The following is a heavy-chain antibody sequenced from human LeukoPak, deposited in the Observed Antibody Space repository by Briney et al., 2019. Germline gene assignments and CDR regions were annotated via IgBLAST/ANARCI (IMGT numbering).Heavy chain of an antibody. Sequence: SETLSLTCTVSGGSISSYYWSWIRQPPGKGLEWIGYIYYSGSTNYNPSLKSRVAISVDTSKNQFSLKLSSATAAGTAVYYCARDPQWEHQGFDPWGQGTLVIVSS. CDR3: ARDPQWEHQGFDP. CDR1: GGSISSYY. CDR2: IYYSGST. V-gene: IGHV4-59*01. D-gene: IGHD1-26*01. J-gene: IGHJ5*02.